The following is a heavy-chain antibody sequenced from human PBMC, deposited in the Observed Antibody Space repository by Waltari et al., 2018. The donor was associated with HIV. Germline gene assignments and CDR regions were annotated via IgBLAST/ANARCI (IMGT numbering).Heavy chain of an antibody. J-gene: IGHJ4*02. CDR3: TTAPGGLRT. D-gene: IGHD3-10*01. Sequence: EVQLVESGGGLVKPGGSLRLSCAVSGLPFSKDWLNWVRQEPGKGLEWVGRIKSITDGGTTDYAAPVKGRFTISRDDSKNTLYLQMNSLKTEDTALYYCTTAPGGLRTWGQGTLVTVSS. CDR2: IKSITDGGTT. V-gene: IGHV3-15*01. CDR1: GLPFSKDW.